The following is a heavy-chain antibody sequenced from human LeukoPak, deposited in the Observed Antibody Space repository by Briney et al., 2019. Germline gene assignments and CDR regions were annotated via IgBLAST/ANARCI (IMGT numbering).Heavy chain of an antibody. Sequence: PGGSLRLSCAASGFTFNNYAMSWVRQAPGKGLEWVSAISGSAGKTYYADSVKGRFTISRDDSRKTVYLQMNSLRAEDTAVYYCAELGITMIGGVWGKGTTVTISS. D-gene: IGHD3-10*02. CDR3: AELGITMIGGV. J-gene: IGHJ6*04. CDR1: GFTFNNYA. CDR2: ISGSAGKT. V-gene: IGHV3-23*01.